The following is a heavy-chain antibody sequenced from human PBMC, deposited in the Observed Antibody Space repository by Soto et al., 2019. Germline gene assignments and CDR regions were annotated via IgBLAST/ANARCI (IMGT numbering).Heavy chain of an antibody. CDR3: ARAHRSSSEDY. Sequence: ASVKVSCKVSGYTFTGYYMHWVRQAPGQGLEWMGWINPNSGGTNYEQKFQGWVTMTRDTSISTAYMELSRLRSDDTAVYYCARAHRSSSEDYWGQGTPGIVSS. V-gene: IGHV1-2*04. CDR1: GYTFTGYY. J-gene: IGHJ4*02. CDR2: INPNSGGT. D-gene: IGHD6-13*01.